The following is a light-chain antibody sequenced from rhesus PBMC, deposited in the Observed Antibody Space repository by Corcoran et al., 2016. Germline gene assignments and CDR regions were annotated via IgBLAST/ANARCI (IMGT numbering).Light chain of an antibody. J-gene: IGKJ2*01. Sequence: DIQMTQSPSSLSASVGDRVTITCRASENVNNYLHWYQQQPGKAPKLLIYKASTLQSGVPSRFSGSGSGTDFTLTISSLQPEHFATYYCQHSYGTPYSFGQGTKVEIK. V-gene: IGKV1-74*01. CDR2: KAS. CDR1: ENVNNY. CDR3: QHSYGTPYS.